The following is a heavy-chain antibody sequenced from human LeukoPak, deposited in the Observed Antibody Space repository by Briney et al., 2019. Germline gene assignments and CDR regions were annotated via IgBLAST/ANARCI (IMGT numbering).Heavy chain of an antibody. CDR3: ARSRNYYDRGDYRRDFDY. J-gene: IGHJ4*02. Sequence: PGGSLSLSCAASGFSFATYAMTWVRPAPGKGLEWVSAIVDSGGVTYYADSVKGRFTISRGNSKNTLYLQMNSLSAEDTAIYYCARSRNYYDRGDYRRDFDYWGQGTLVTVSS. CDR1: GFSFATYA. CDR2: IVDSGGVT. V-gene: IGHV3-23*01. D-gene: IGHD3-22*01.